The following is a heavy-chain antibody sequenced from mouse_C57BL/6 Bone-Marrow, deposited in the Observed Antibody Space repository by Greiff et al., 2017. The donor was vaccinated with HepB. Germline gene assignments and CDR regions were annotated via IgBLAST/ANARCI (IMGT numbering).Heavy chain of an antibody. J-gene: IGHJ1*03. CDR1: GFNIKDDY. CDR2: IDPENGDT. CDR3: TTSYYYGRDFDV. Sequence: EVQLVESGAELVRPGASVKLSCTASGFNIKDDYMHWVKQRPEQGLEWIGWIDPENGDTEYASKFQGKATITADTSSNTAYLQLSSLTSEDTAVYYCTTSYYYGRDFDVWGTGTTVTVSS. D-gene: IGHD1-1*01. V-gene: IGHV14-4*01.